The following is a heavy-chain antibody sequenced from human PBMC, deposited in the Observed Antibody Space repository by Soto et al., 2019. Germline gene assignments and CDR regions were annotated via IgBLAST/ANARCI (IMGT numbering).Heavy chain of an antibody. CDR3: GIDNKWELPHQLDC. Sequence: PGGSLRLSCAASGFTFSDYGMTWVRQAPGKGLEWVSGISSSGSSTYYADSVKGRFTISRDNSKNTLYVQMDNLRADDTAVYYCGIDNKWELPHQLDCWGQGTLVTVSS. CDR1: GFTFSDYG. D-gene: IGHD1-26*01. J-gene: IGHJ4*02. V-gene: IGHV3-23*01. CDR2: ISSSGSST.